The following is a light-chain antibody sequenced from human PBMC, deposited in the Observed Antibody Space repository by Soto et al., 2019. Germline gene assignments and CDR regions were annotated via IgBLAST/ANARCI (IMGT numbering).Light chain of an antibody. Sequence: DIQMTQSPSSLSASVGDRVTITCRASQDISSWLAWFQQKPGQAPKLLIYAASSLQSGVPSRFSGSGSGTDFTLTIASLQHEDFATYHCQQSDSFPYTFGQGTKLEIK. J-gene: IGKJ2*01. CDR1: QDISSW. CDR3: QQSDSFPYT. V-gene: IGKV1D-12*01. CDR2: AAS.